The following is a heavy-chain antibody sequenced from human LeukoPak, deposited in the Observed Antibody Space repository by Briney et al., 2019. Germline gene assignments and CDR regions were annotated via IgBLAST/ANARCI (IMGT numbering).Heavy chain of an antibody. CDR2: IEEDGSEK. J-gene: IGHJ5*02. CDR1: GFTFSSYW. Sequence: GGSLRLSCAASGFTFSSYWMIWVRQAPGKGLEWVANIEEDGSEKNYVDSVKGRFTISRDNAKNSLSLQMNSLRAGDTAVYYCARVGLGVGSGRKASGFDPWGQGTLVIVSS. D-gene: IGHD3-10*01. V-gene: IGHV3-7*01. CDR3: ARVGLGVGSGRKASGFDP.